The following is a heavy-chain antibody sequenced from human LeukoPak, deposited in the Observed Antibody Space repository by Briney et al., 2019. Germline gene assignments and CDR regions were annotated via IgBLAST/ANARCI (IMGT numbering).Heavy chain of an antibody. CDR2: NYYSGSG. Sequence: SETLSPTCSVSGGSISTYYWSWIRQPPGKGLEWIGYNYYSGSGIYSPSLKSRVTISLDTSKNQFSLKLSSVTAADTAVYYCARGLIPFPRHYYYLDVWGKGTTVIVSS. J-gene: IGHJ6*03. CDR3: ARGLIPFPRHYYYLDV. D-gene: IGHD2-21*02. CDR1: GGSISTYY. V-gene: IGHV4-59*01.